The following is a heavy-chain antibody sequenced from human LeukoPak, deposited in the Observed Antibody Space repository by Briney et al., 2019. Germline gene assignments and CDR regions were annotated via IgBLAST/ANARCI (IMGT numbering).Heavy chain of an antibody. D-gene: IGHD6-13*01. CDR1: GYSFTSYW. CDR3: ARSRGDYSSTYYFDY. Sequence: GESLKISCKGSGYSFTSYWIGWVRQMPGKGLEWMGIIYPGDSDTRYSPSFQGQVTTSADKSISTAYLQWSSLKASDTAMYYCARSRGDYSSTYYFDYWGQGTLVTVSS. J-gene: IGHJ4*02. V-gene: IGHV5-51*01. CDR2: IYPGDSDT.